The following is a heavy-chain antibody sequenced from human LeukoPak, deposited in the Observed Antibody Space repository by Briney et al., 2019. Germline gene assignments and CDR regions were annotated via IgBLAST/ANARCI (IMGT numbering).Heavy chain of an antibody. D-gene: IGHD3-10*01. CDR1: GVSFSGYY. CDR3: ARLRGTGFGELLSKGGLDY. Sequence: SETLSLTCAVYGVSFSGYYWSWIRQPPGKGLEWIGEINHSGSTNYNSSLKSRVTISVDTSKNQSSLKLSSVTAADTAVYYCARLRGTGFGELLSKGGLDYWGQGTLVTVSS. J-gene: IGHJ4*02. V-gene: IGHV4-34*01. CDR2: INHSGST.